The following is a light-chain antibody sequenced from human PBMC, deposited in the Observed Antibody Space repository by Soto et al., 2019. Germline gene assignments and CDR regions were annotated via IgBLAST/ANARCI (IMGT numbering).Light chain of an antibody. CDR2: EAS. Sequence: DIQVTQSPSTLSASEGDRVTITCRASESIGNWLAWYQQKPGQAPNLLIYEASNLESGVPSRFSGSGSGTEFTLTISSLQPVDFATYYCQQYNTFSWTFGQGTKVEIK. CDR3: QQYNTFSWT. CDR1: ESIGNW. V-gene: IGKV1-5*03. J-gene: IGKJ1*01.